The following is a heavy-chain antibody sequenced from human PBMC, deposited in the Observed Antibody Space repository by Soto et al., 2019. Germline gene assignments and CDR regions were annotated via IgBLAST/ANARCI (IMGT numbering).Heavy chain of an antibody. Sequence: SETLSLTCTVSGGSISSSSYYWGWIRQPPGKGLEWIGSIYYSGSTYYNPSLKSRVTISVDTSKNQFSLKLSSVTAADTAVYYCARHQYSRAARPGGDLDYWGQGTLVTVSS. CDR2: IYYSGST. CDR3: ARHQYSRAARPGGDLDY. D-gene: IGHD6-6*01. CDR1: GGSISSSSYY. V-gene: IGHV4-39*01. J-gene: IGHJ4*02.